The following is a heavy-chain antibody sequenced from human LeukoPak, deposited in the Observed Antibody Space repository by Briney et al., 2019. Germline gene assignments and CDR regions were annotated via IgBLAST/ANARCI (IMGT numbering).Heavy chain of an antibody. D-gene: IGHD3-10*01. J-gene: IGHJ6*03. V-gene: IGHV4-59*01. CDR2: IYYSGST. CDR1: GGSISSYY. Sequence: SETLSLTCTVSGGSISSYYWSWIRQPPGKGLERIGYIYYSGSTNYNPSLKSRVTISVDTSKNQFSLKLSSVTAADTAVYYCARDARSGSGSYYPYYYYYYMDVWGKGTTVTVSS. CDR3: ARDARSGSGSYYPYYYYYYMDV.